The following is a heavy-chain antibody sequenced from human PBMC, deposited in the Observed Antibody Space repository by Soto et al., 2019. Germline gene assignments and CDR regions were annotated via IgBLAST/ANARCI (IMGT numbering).Heavy chain of an antibody. J-gene: IGHJ4*02. Sequence: SETLSLTCTVSGGSISSGGYYWSWIRQHPGKGLEWIGYIYYSGSPNYNPSLKSRVTISVDTSKNQFSLNLSFVTAADTAVYYCARGAAIGRSDSWGQGTLVTVSS. CDR3: ARGAAIGRSDS. D-gene: IGHD6-13*01. V-gene: IGHV4-61*08. CDR2: IYYSGSP. CDR1: GGSISSGGYY.